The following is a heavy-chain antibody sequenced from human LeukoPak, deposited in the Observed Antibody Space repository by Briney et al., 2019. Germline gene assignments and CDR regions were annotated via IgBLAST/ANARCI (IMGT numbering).Heavy chain of an antibody. CDR2: SRNKASGYTT. J-gene: IGHJ4*02. CDR1: GFTFSDHY. V-gene: IGHV3-72*01. D-gene: IGHD4-11*01. CDR3: VRLSYSRNYYFDY. Sequence: GGSLTLSCAASGFTFSDHYMDWVRHAPGKGQEWVGRSRNKASGYTTAYAASVKGRFTISRDNSKNSLYLQMDSLKTEDAAVYYGVRLSYSRNYYFDYWGQGTLVTVSS.